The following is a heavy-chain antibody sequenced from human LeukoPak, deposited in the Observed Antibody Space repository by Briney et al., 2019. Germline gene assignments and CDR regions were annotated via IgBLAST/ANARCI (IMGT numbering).Heavy chain of an antibody. J-gene: IGHJ4*02. Sequence: SETLSLTCPVSGGSISSYYWSWIRQPPGKGLQWIGYIYYSGSTNYNPSLKSRVTISVDTSKNQFSLKLSSVTAADPAGYYCASGRDSSWYYFDYWGQGTLVTVSS. D-gene: IGHD6-13*01. CDR1: GGSISSYY. CDR3: ASGRDSSWYYFDY. CDR2: IYYSGST. V-gene: IGHV4-59*01.